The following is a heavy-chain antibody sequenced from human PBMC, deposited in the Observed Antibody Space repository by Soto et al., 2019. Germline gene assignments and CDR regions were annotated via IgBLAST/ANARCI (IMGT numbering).Heavy chain of an antibody. V-gene: IGHV1-8*01. CDR1: GYKFADYN. CDR2: MNSFSGAG. J-gene: IGHJ4*02. CDR3: ARGSAYQRTGNSDF. Sequence: QVQLVQSGAEVKKPGASVKVSCRTSGYKFADYNMNWVRQATGRGLEWLGYMNSFSGAGGSAQKFQGRRTLTKNTSISTAYMERTNLRDDDTAVYYCARGSAYQRTGNSDFWGQGTPVTVSS. D-gene: IGHD2-2*01.